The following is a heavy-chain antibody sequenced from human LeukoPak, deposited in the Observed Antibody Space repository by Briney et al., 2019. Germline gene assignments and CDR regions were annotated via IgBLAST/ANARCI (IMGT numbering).Heavy chain of an antibody. CDR3: ARDLGLRWHHYCYGMDV. CDR2: ISAYNGNT. CDR1: GYTFTSYG. D-gene: IGHD4-23*01. Sequence: ASVKVSCKASGYTFTSYGISWVRQAPGQGLEWMGWISAYNGNTNYAQKLQGRVTMTTDTSTSTAYMELRSLRSDDTAVYYCARDLGLRWHHYCYGMDVWGQGTTVTVSS. V-gene: IGHV1-18*01. J-gene: IGHJ6*02.